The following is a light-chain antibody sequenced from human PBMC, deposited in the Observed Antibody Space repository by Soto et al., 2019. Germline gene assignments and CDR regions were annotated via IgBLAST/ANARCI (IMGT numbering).Light chain of an antibody. Sequence: DIQMTQSPSSLSASVGDRVTITCRASQSISFYLHWYQQKPGKAPYLLIYGATSLQSGVPSRFSGSGSGTEFTLTISSPQTEDFATYYCQQSDSTPYTFGQGTKLEIK. CDR1: QSISFY. J-gene: IGKJ2*01. CDR3: QQSDSTPYT. CDR2: GAT. V-gene: IGKV1-39*01.